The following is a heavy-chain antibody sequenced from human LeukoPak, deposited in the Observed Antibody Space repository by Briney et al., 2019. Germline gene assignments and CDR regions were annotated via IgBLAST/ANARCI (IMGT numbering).Heavy chain of an antibody. CDR2: VDYSGST. D-gene: IGHD3-16*01. CDR3: TRASSRATGYVTWFDP. Sequence: PSETLSLTCTVSGGSLSSGGYYWTWIRQHPGKGLEWIGYVDYSGSTYYNPTLKSRVTISVDTSKNQFSLRLTPVTAADTAVYYCTRASSRATGYVTWFDPWGQGTLVTVSS. CDR1: GGSLSSGGYY. V-gene: IGHV4-31*03. J-gene: IGHJ5*02.